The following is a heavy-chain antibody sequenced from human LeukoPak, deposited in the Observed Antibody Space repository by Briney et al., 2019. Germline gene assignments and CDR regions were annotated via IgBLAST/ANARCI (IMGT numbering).Heavy chain of an antibody. D-gene: IGHD1-1*01. CDR3: AVSWNAERTFDP. CDR1: GGSISSYY. CDR2: IYYSGST. Sequence: SETLSLTCTVSGGSISSYYWSWIRQPPGKGLEWIGYIYYSGSTNYNPSLKSRVTISVDTSKNQFSLKLSSVTAADTAMYYCAVSWNAERTFDPWGQGTLVIVSS. J-gene: IGHJ5*02. V-gene: IGHV4-59*12.